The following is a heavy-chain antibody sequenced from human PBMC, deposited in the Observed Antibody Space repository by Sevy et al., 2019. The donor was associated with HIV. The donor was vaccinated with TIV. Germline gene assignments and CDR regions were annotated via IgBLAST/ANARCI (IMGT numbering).Heavy chain of an antibody. CDR1: GFTFSRNA. D-gene: IGHD2-2*02. V-gene: IGHV3-23*01. CDR3: AKVGYCSSTSNYSIYYGMVV. J-gene: IGHJ6*02. Sequence: GGSLRLSCAASGFTFSRNAMSWVRQAPGKGLEWASGITGSGGSTYYADSVKGRFTISRDNSKNTLYLQMNSLRVEDTAVYYCAKVGYCSSTSNYSIYYGMVVWGQGTTVTSSS. CDR2: ITGSGGST.